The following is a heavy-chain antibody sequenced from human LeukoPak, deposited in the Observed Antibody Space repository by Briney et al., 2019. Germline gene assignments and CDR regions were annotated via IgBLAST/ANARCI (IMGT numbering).Heavy chain of an antibody. Sequence: GGSLRLSCEASGFTFSNYGMNWVRQAPGKGLEWVAYIRPTDGTTHYTDAVEGRFTISRDNVKNSLSLQMTSLRVDDSAIYYCVRGQTSLDNWFDPWGQGTLVIVSS. CDR3: VRGQTSLDNWFDP. J-gene: IGHJ5*02. CDR1: GFTFSNYG. CDR2: IRPTDGTT. V-gene: IGHV3-48*01.